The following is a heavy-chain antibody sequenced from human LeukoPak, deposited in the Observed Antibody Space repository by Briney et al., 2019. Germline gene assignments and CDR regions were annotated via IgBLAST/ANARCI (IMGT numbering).Heavy chain of an antibody. CDR1: GGSFSGYY. CDR2: INHSGST. J-gene: IGHJ5*02. D-gene: IGHD3-3*01. V-gene: IGHV4-34*01. Sequence: SETLSLTCAVYGGSFSGYYWSWIRQPPGKGLEWIGEINHSGSTNYNPSLKSRVTISVDTSKNQFSLKLSSVTAADTAVYYCARGLTYYDFWSGLTNWFDPWGQGTLVTVSS. CDR3: ARGLTYYDFWSGLTNWFDP.